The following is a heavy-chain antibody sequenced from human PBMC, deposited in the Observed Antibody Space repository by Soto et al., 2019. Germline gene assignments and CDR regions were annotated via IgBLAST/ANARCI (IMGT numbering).Heavy chain of an antibody. CDR3: AREPARPRFDY. D-gene: IGHD6-6*01. CDR2: INHSGST. J-gene: IGHJ4*02. V-gene: IGHV4-34*01. CDR1: GGSFSGYY. Sequence: PSETLSLTCAVYGGSFSGYYLSWIRQPPGKGLEWIGEINHSGSTNYNPSLKSRVTISVDTSKNQFSLKLSSVTAADTAVYYCAREPARPRFDYWGQGTLVTVS.